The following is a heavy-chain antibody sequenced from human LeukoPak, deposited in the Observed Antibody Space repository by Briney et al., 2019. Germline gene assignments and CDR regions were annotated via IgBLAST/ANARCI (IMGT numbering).Heavy chain of an antibody. J-gene: IGHJ3*02. CDR3: ARDPHYGGNLAFDI. Sequence: GGSLRLSCAASGFTVITNYMSWVRQAPGKGLEWVSVIYSDGTTHYADSVKGRFTISRDNSKNTLYLQMSSLRAEDTAVYYCARDPHYGGNLAFDIWGQGTMVTVSS. D-gene: IGHD4-23*01. V-gene: IGHV3-66*01. CDR1: GFTVITNY. CDR2: IYSDGTT.